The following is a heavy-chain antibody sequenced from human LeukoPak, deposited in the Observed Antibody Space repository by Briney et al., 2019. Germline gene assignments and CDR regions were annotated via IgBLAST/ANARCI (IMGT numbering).Heavy chain of an antibody. V-gene: IGHV4-30-4*07. CDR1: GDSISSDGHS. D-gene: IGHD1-26*01. J-gene: IGHJ4*02. Sequence: SETLSLTCTVSGDSISSDGHSWSWIRQPPGKGLEWVGYIYHSGAAYHNPSLKSRLALSVDTFNSQFSLRLRSVTAADTAVYYCVRGVGGEYFYFDRWGQGALVTVSA. CDR3: VRGVGGEYFYFDR. CDR2: IYHSGAA.